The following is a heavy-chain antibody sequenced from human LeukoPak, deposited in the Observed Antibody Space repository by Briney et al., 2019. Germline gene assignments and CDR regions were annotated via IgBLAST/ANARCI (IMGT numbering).Heavy chain of an antibody. CDR2: IDDDGAST. V-gene: IGHV3-74*01. CDR1: GFPFSGYW. D-gene: IGHD5-12*01. CDR3: ARSASGYDA. Sequence: GGSLRLSCAASGFPFSGYWMHWVRQAPGKGLVWVSRIDDDGASTTYADSVKGRFTISRDNAKNTLYLQMNSLRVEDTAVYYCARSASGYDAWGQGTLVTVSS. J-gene: IGHJ5*02.